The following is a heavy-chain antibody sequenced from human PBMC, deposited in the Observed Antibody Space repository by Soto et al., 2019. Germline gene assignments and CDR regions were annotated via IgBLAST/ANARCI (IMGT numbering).Heavy chain of an antibody. CDR1: GFTFSDYY. V-gene: IGHV3-11*05. D-gene: IGHD6-13*01. Sequence: QVQLVESGGGLVKTGGSLRLSCAASGFTFSDYYMSWIRQAPGKGLEWVSYISSSSSYTNYADSVKGRFTISRDNAKNSLYLQMNSLRAEDTAVYYCARTIAAAGGRRYFDLWGRGTLVTVSS. CDR3: ARTIAAAGGRRYFDL. CDR2: ISSSSSYT. J-gene: IGHJ2*01.